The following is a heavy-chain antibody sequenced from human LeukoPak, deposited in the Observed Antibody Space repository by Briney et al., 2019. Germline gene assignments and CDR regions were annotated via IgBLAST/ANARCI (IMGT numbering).Heavy chain of an antibody. CDR1: GFTISSYS. J-gene: IGHJ5*02. Sequence: AGTLSLSCAASGFTISSYSMDLVRKAPGKGQAWACSISSSSSYIYYADSVKGRFTISRDNAKNSLYLQMNSLGAEDTAVYYCARDSSGLYWFDPWGQGTLVTVSS. V-gene: IGHV3-21*04. D-gene: IGHD3-22*01. CDR2: ISSSSSYI. CDR3: ARDSSGLYWFDP.